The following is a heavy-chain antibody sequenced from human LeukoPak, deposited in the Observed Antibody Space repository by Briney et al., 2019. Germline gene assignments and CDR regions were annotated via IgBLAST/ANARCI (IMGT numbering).Heavy chain of an antibody. CDR3: AKGGRDGYNYLGY. J-gene: IGHJ4*02. D-gene: IGHD5-24*01. CDR1: GGSISSYY. CDR2: IYTSGST. Sequence: PSETLSLTCTVSGGSISSYYWSWIRQPPGKGLEWIGYIYTSGSTNYNPSLKSRVTISVDTSKNQLSLKLSSVTAADTAVYYCAKGGRDGYNYLGYWGQGTLVTVSS. V-gene: IGHV4-4*08.